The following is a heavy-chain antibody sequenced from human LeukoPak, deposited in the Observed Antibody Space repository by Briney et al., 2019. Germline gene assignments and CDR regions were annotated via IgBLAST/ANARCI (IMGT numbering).Heavy chain of an antibody. V-gene: IGHV3-74*01. CDR2: INSDGSST. J-gene: IGHJ4*02. CDR1: GFTFSSYW. CDR3: ARAPPDYDSSGFDDY. D-gene: IGHD3-22*01. Sequence: GGSLRLSCAASGFTFSSYWMHWVRQAPGKGLVWVSRINSDGSSTSYADSVKGRFTISRDNAKNTLYLQMNSLRAEDTAVYYCARAPPDYDSSGFDDYWGQGTLVTVSS.